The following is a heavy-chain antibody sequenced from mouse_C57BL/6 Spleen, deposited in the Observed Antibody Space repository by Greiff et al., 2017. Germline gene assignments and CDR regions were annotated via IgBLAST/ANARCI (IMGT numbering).Heavy chain of an antibody. D-gene: IGHD2-4*01. Sequence: VKVVESGPELVKPGASVKISCKASGYAFSSSWMNWVKQRPGKGLEWIGLIYPGDGDTNYNGKFKGKATLTADKSSSTAYMQLSSLTSEDSAVYFCAREDYDRFAYWGQGTLVTVSA. CDR1: GYAFSSSW. CDR2: IYPGDGDT. J-gene: IGHJ3*01. V-gene: IGHV1-82*01. CDR3: AREDYDRFAY.